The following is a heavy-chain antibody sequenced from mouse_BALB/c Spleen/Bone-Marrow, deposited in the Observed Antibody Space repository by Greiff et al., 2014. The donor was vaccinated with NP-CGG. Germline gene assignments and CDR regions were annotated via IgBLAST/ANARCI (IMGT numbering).Heavy chain of an antibody. CDR2: IHYSGST. V-gene: IGHV3-1*02. D-gene: IGHD2-1*01. J-gene: IGHJ3*01. CDR3: ARREGNHAAWFAY. Sequence: VQLKQSGPDLVQPSQSLSLTCTVTGYSITSGYSWHWIRQFPGNKLEWMGYIHYSGSTNYNPSLKSRISITRDTSKNQFFLQLNSVTTGDTATYYCARREGNHAAWFAYWGQGTLVTVSA. CDR1: GYSITSGYS.